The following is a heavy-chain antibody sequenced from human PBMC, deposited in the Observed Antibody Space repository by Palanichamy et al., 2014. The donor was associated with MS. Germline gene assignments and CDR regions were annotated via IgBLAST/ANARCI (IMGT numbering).Heavy chain of an antibody. CDR1: GFTFGNYW. V-gene: IGHV3-7*04. CDR2: INEDGSEK. CDR3: ARVLSPDSKRNSKRLPFWSGYHITQSPTWFDP. Sequence: ESGGGLVQHEGSLRLSCAASGFTFGNYWMTWVRQAPGKGLEWVANINEDGSEKYYVDSVKGRFTISRDNAKNSLYLQMSSLRAEDTAVYYCARVLSPDSKRNSKRLPFWSGYHITQSPTWFDPWGLGTLVTVSS. D-gene: IGHD3-3*01. J-gene: IGHJ5*02.